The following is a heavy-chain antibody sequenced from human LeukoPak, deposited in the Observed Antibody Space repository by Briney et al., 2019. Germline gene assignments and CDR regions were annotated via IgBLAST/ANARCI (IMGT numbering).Heavy chain of an antibody. Sequence: GGSLRLSCAASGFTFRSYGMHWVRQAPGKGLEWVAIVWYDGDNKYYADSVKGRFTVSRDNSKDTVSLQLNSLRAEDTAVYYCARGSEAAAGAFDYWGQGALVTVPS. J-gene: IGHJ4*02. D-gene: IGHD6-13*01. CDR3: ARGSEAAAGAFDY. V-gene: IGHV3-33*01. CDR1: GFTFRSYG. CDR2: VWYDGDNK.